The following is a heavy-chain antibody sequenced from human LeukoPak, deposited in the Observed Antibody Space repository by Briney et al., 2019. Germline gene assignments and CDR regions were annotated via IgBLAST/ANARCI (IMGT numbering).Heavy chain of an antibody. CDR2: INHSGST. D-gene: IGHD3-10*01. CDR3: ARGHGLGKGYWFDP. V-gene: IGHV4-34*01. CDR1: GGSLSGYY. J-gene: IGHJ5*02. Sequence: ASETLSLTCAVYGGSLSGYYWSWLRQPPGKGLEWIGEINHSGSTNYNPSLKSRVTISVDTSKNQFSLKLSSVTAADTAVYYCARGHGLGKGYWFDPWGQGTLVTVSS.